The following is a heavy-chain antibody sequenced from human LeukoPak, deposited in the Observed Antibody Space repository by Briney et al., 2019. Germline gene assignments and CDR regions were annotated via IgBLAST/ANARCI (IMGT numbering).Heavy chain of an antibody. V-gene: IGHV4-59*08. CDR1: GGSISSYY. Sequence: PSETLSLTCTVSGGSISSYYWSWIRQPPGKGLEWIGYIYYSGSTNYNPSLKSRVTISVDTSKNQFSLKLSSVTAADTAVYYCASTGDYGGSYYYYYGMDVWGQGTTVTVSS. CDR2: IYYSGST. J-gene: IGHJ6*02. D-gene: IGHD4-17*01. CDR3: ASTGDYGGSYYYYYGMDV.